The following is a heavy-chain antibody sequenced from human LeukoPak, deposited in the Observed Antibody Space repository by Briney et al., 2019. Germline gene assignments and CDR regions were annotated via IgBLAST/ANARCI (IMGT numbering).Heavy chain of an antibody. Sequence: GASVKVSCKASGYTLSSYGVSWVRQAPGQGLEWMGWISGYNGHRKYAEKIQGRVTMTTDTSTNTAYMELRSLRSDDTATYYCARAQGLSPSLWDYWGQGTLITVSS. CDR1: GYTLSSYG. CDR2: ISGYNGHR. D-gene: IGHD2-2*01. V-gene: IGHV1-18*01. J-gene: IGHJ4*02. CDR3: ARAQGLSPSLWDY.